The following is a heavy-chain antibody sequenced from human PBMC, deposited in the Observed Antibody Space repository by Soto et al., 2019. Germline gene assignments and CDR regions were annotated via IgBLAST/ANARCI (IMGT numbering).Heavy chain of an antibody. V-gene: IGHV4-4*02. Sequence: TLSLTCAVSGDSISNSKLWTWVRQTPGKGLEWIGKIDHNGITNYNPSLESRVTILKDNSKNQLSLKLSSVTGADSAVYYCVRLNRDYYYYGMDVWGQGATVTVS. J-gene: IGHJ6*02. CDR2: IDHNGIT. CDR1: GDSISNSKL. CDR3: VRLNRDYYYYGMDV.